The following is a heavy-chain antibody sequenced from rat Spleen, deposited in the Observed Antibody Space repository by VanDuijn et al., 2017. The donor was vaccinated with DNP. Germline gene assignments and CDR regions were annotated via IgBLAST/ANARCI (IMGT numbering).Heavy chain of an antibody. D-gene: IGHD3-1*01. CDR2: ISPSGGST. Sequence: EVQLVESGGGLVQPGRSLKLSCAASGFTFSNHDMAWVRQAPTKGLEWVASISPSGGSTYYRDSVKGRFTVSRDNAKSTLYLQMNSLRSEDTATYYCTRLRAPWGYFDYWGQGVMVTVSS. J-gene: IGHJ2*01. CDR3: TRLRAPWGYFDY. CDR1: GFTFSNHD. V-gene: IGHV5-25*01.